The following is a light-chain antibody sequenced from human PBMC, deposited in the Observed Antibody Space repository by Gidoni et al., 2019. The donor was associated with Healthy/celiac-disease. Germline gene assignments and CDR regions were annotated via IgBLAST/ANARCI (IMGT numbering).Light chain of an antibody. J-gene: IGKJ2*01. V-gene: IGKV3-11*01. CDR2: DAS. CDR3: QQRSNWPPA. Sequence: IVLPQSPATLSLSPGERATLSCRASQSVSIYLAWYQQKPGQAPRLLIYDASNRATGIPARFSGSGSGTDFTLTISSLEPEDFAVYYCQQRSNWPPAFGQGTKLEIK. CDR1: QSVSIY.